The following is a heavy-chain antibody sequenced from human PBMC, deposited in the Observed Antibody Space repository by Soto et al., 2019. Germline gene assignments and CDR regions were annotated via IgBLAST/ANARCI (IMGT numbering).Heavy chain of an antibody. CDR2: IYKNGDT. CDR3: ARDLDHCGGDCYSFDY. V-gene: IGHV3-53*01. D-gene: IGHD2-21*02. J-gene: IGHJ4*02. CDR1: GFTVSSKY. Sequence: GGSLRLSCEASGFTVSSKYMNWVRQAPGKGLEWVSVIYKNGDTFYADSVKGRFTISRDNFKNTLYLQMNSLRAEDTAVYFCARDLDHCGGDCYSFDYWGQGILVTVSS.